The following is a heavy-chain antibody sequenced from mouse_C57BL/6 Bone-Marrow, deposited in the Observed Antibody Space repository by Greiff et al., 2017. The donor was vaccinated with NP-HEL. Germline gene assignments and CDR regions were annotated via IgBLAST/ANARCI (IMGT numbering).Heavy chain of an antibody. J-gene: IGHJ2*01. CDR2: IYPGNSDT. CDR3: TTKIYDGYRYFDD. D-gene: IGHD2-3*01. Sequence: EVQLQQSGTVLARPGASVKMSCKTSGYTFTSYWMHWVKQRPGQGLEWIGAIYPGNSDTSYNQKFKGKAKLTAVTSASTAYMELSSLTTEDSAVYNCTTKIYDGYRYFDDWGKGTTLTVSS. V-gene: IGHV1-5*01. CDR1: GYTFTSYW.